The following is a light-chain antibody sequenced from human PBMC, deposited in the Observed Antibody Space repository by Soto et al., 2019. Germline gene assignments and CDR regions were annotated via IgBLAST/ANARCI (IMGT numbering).Light chain of an antibody. V-gene: IGLV8-61*01. J-gene: IGLJ3*02. CDR3: VLYMGSGIWV. CDR2: STN. Sequence: QAVVTQEPSFSVSPGGTVTLTCGLSSGSVSTNYYPSWYQQTPGQAPRTLIYSTNTRSSGAPDRFSGSILGNKAALTITGAQADDESDYYCVLYMGSGIWVFGGGTKVTVL. CDR1: SGSVSTNYY.